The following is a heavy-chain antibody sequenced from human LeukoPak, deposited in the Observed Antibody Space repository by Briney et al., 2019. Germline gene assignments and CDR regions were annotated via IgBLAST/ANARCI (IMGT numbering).Heavy chain of an antibody. D-gene: IGHD2-15*01. CDR1: GDSISSGNYY. CDR2: IYYSGSA. J-gene: IGHJ5*02. Sequence: SETLSLTCTVSGDSISSGNYYWSWIRQHPGKGLEWIGYIYYSGSAYYNPSLKSRVTISMDTSKNQFSLKLNSVSAADTAVYYCAREYRGYCSGGSCYGWFDPWGQGTLVTVSS. V-gene: IGHV4-31*03. CDR3: AREYRGYCSGGSCYGWFDP.